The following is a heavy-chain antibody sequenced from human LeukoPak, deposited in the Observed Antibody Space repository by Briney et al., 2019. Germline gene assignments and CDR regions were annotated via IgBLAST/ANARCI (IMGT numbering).Heavy chain of an antibody. J-gene: IGHJ4*02. D-gene: IGHD3-10*01. CDR3: AKVFEVRGARRPKDY. V-gene: IGHV3-30*18. Sequence: GGSLRLSCAASGFTFGDYGMHWVRQAPGKGLEWVALISYDGGNKFYADSVRDRFTISRDNSKNTLFLQMNSLRIEDMAVYYCAKVFEVRGARRPKDYWGQGTLVIVSS. CDR2: ISYDGGNK. CDR1: GFTFGDYG.